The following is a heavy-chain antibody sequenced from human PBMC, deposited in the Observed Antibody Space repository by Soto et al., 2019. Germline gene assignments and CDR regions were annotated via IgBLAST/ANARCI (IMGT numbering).Heavy chain of an antibody. Sequence: PGGSLRLSCAASGFTFSSYSMSWVRQAPGKGLEWVSGFRSGGDDDTTYYADSVRGRFTISRDNSKNTLFLQMNSLRAEDTAIYYCAKKVNSGSGSQFLDYWGQGTLVTVSS. CDR3: AKKVNSGSGSQFLDY. V-gene: IGHV3-23*01. CDR2: FRSGGDDDTT. D-gene: IGHD3-10*01. CDR1: GFTFSSYS. J-gene: IGHJ4*02.